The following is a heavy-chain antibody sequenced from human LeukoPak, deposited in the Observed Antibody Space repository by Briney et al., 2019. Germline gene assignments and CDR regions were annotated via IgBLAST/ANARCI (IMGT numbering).Heavy chain of an antibody. V-gene: IGHV3-74*01. CDR2: LNADDKTT. CDR3: LTIVETTTGAFDI. J-gene: IGHJ3*02. D-gene: IGHD5-18*01. Sequence: PGGSLRLSCAASGSTFSSYWMHWVRQPPGKGLVWLSRLNADDKTTSYADSVKGRFTTSGDDARKTLYLQMNSLSAEDTAVYYCLTIVETTTGAFDIWGQGAMVTVSS. CDR1: GSTFSSYW.